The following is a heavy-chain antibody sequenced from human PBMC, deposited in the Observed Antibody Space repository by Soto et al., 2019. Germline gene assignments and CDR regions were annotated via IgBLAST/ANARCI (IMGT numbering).Heavy chain of an antibody. CDR3: ANRDTSMVTRYYYGMDV. J-gene: IGHJ6*02. D-gene: IGHD5-18*01. CDR1: GFKFNDYD. V-gene: IGHV3-23*01. Sequence: GGSLRLSCAASGFKFNDYDMSWVRQAPGKGLEWVSAISASGGSTYYADSVKGRFTVSRDNSKNTLYLQTNSLRPEDTAIYYCANRDTSMVTRYYYGMDVWGQGTTVTVSS. CDR2: ISASGGST.